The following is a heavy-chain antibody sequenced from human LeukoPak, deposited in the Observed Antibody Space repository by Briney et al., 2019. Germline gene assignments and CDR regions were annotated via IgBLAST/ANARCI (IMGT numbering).Heavy chain of an antibody. J-gene: IGHJ4*02. CDR1: GFTFSSYW. CDR2: INSDGSST. CDR3: AKAHRYFDWLTYFDY. Sequence: GGSLRLSCAASGFTFSSYWMHWVRQAPGKGLVWVSRINSDGSSTSYADSVKGRFTISRDNAKNSLYLQMNSLRAEDTALYYCAKAHRYFDWLTYFDYWGQGTLVTVSS. V-gene: IGHV3-74*01. D-gene: IGHD3-9*01.